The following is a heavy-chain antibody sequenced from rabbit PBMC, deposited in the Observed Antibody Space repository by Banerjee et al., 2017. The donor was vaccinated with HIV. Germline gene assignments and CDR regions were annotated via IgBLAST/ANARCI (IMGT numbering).Heavy chain of an antibody. CDR1: GFSFSSSYY. D-gene: IGHD6-1*01. J-gene: IGHJ4*01. V-gene: IGHV1S40*01. CDR2: IYAGSNDNT. Sequence: QSLEESGGDLVKPGASLTLTCTASGFSFSSSYYMCWVRQAPGKGLEWIACIYAGSNDNTYYASWAKGRFTISKTSSTTVTLQMTSLTGADTATYFCARGDAGYGAFGYALYYFNLWGPGTLVTVS. CDR3: ARGDAGYGAFGYALYYFNL.